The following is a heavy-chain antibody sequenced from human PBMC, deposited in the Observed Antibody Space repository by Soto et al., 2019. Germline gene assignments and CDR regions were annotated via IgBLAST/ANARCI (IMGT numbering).Heavy chain of an antibody. Sequence: QVQLMQSGAEVKKPGSSVKVSCKASGGTCSSYAISWVRQAPGQGLEWMGGIIPIFGTANYAQKFQGRVTITADESTSTAYMELSSLRSGDTAVYYRARGATGNLGWFDPWGQGTLVTVSP. CDR1: GGTCSSYA. V-gene: IGHV1-69*01. J-gene: IGHJ5*02. D-gene: IGHD1-1*01. CDR2: IIPIFGTA. CDR3: ARGATGNLGWFDP.